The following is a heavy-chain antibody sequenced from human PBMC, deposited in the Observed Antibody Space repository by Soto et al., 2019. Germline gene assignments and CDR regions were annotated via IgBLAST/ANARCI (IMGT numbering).Heavy chain of an antibody. D-gene: IGHD3-3*01. CDR1: GFTFRSYA. V-gene: IGHV3-30-3*01. CDR2: ISYDGSNK. CDR3: ARAGPGIDYDFWSGPRRPNYGMDV. Sequence: LRRSAAASGFTFRSYAVHWVRQSPGKGLEWVAVISYDGSNKYYADSVKGRVTISRDNSKNTLYLQMNSLRAEETAVYYCARAGPGIDYDFWSGPRRPNYGMDVWGQGT. J-gene: IGHJ6*02.